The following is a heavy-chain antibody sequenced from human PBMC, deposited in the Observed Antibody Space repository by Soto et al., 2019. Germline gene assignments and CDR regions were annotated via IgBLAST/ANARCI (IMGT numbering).Heavy chain of an antibody. CDR1: GGSISSGGYY. Sequence: SSETLSLTCTVSGGSISSGGYYWSWIRQHPGKGLEWIGYIYYSGSTYYNPSLKSRVTISVDTSKNQFSLKLSSVTAADTAVYYCAQPRGNYYDSSGYYYWLGPWGQGTLVTVSS. V-gene: IGHV4-31*03. J-gene: IGHJ5*02. D-gene: IGHD3-22*01. CDR3: AQPRGNYYDSSGYYYWLGP. CDR2: IYYSGST.